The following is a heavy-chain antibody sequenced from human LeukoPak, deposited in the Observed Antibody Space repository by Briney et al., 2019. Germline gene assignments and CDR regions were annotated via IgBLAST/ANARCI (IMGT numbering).Heavy chain of an antibody. D-gene: IGHD1-26*01. Sequence: PGGSLRLSCAASGFTFDDYAMHWVRQAPGKGLEWVSGISWNSGSIGYADSVKGRFTISRDNAKNSLYLQMNSLRAEDTALYYCAKARPRIVGATTPFDYWGQGTLVTVSS. CDR2: ISWNSGSI. CDR1: GFTFDDYA. CDR3: AKARPRIVGATTPFDY. V-gene: IGHV3-9*01. J-gene: IGHJ4*02.